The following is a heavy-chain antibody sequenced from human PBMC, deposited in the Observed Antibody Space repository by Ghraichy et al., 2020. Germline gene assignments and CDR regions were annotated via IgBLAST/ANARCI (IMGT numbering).Heavy chain of an antibody. J-gene: IGHJ3*02. Sequence: ASVKVSCEASGYTFPNHGINWVRQAPGQGLEWVGWISPYNGKTNYAQRFQGRVTVTADTSTNTVYMDLRGLRSGDAGVYYCARGMTAFLEGSVFDIWGQGTLVNFAS. V-gene: IGHV1-18*04. D-gene: IGHD1-1*01. CDR1: GYTFPNHG. CDR3: ARGMTAFLEGSVFDI. CDR2: ISPYNGKT.